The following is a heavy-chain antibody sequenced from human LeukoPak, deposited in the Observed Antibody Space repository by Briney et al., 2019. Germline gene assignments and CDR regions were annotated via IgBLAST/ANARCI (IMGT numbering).Heavy chain of an antibody. Sequence: ASVKVSCKASGYTFTSYYIHWVRQAPGQGLEWMGRISAYNGNTNYAQKLQGRVTMTTDTSTPTAYMELRRLRSDDTAVYFCAREYYDYYGWFDYWGQGTLVTVSS. CDR2: ISAYNGNT. V-gene: IGHV1-18*01. CDR3: AREYYDYYGWFDY. J-gene: IGHJ4*02. CDR1: GYTFTSYY. D-gene: IGHD3-10*01.